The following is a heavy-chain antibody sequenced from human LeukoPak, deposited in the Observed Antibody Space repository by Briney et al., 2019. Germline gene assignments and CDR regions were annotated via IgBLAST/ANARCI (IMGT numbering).Heavy chain of an antibody. J-gene: IGHJ4*02. CDR2: ISWNSGSI. V-gene: IGHV3-9*01. D-gene: IGHD6-13*01. Sequence: PGRSLRLSCAASGFTFDDYAMHWVRQAPGKGLEWVSGISWNSGSIGYADSVKGRFTISRDNSKNTLYLQMNSLRAEDTAVYYCARDLLLRQLVRGIDYWGQGTLVTVSS. CDR3: ARDLLLRQLVRGIDY. CDR1: GFTFDDYA.